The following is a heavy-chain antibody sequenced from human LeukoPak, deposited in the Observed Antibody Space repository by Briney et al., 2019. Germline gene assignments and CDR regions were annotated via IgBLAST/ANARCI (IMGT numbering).Heavy chain of an antibody. J-gene: IGHJ4*02. V-gene: IGHV3-74*01. Sequence: TGGSLRLSCAASGFTFSSYWMHWVRQAPGKGLVWVSRINSDGSSTSYADSVKGRFTISRDNAKYTLYLQMNSLRAEDTAVYYCARVTGRFIAGSGGLDWGQGTLVTVSS. CDR3: ARVTGRFIAGSGGLD. D-gene: IGHD2-15*01. CDR2: INSDGSST. CDR1: GFTFSSYW.